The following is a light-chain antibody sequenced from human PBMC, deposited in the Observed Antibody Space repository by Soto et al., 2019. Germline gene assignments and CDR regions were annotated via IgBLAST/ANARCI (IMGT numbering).Light chain of an antibody. CDR2: AAS. CDR3: LLDYSYFWA. CDR1: QSIITY. Sequence: DIQMAQSPSCLSASVGDRVTIACRASQSIITYLNWYQQKPGKVPKLLIYAASTLQSGVPSRFSGSGSGRDFTLTISSLQPEDFATYYCLLDYSYFWAFGQGTKVDIK. J-gene: IGKJ1*01. V-gene: IGKV1-39*02.